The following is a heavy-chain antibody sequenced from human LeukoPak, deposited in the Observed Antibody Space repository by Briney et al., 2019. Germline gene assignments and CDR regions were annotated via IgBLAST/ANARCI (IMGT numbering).Heavy chain of an antibody. J-gene: IGHJ6*04. Sequence: GGSLRLSCAASGFTFSSYAMSWVRQAPGKGLEWVSAISGSGGSTYYADSVKGRFTISRDNSKNTLYLQMNSLRAEDTAVYYCARAVVVPAANPSWPNRDYGMDVWGKGTTVTVSS. CDR2: ISGSGGST. CDR1: GFTFSSYA. CDR3: ARAVVVPAANPSWPNRDYGMDV. D-gene: IGHD2-2*01. V-gene: IGHV3-23*01.